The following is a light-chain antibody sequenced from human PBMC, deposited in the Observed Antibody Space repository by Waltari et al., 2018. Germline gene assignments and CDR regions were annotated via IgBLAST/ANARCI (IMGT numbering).Light chain of an antibody. J-gene: IGKJ4*01. Sequence: EKVMTQSPATLSVSPGESATLSCRASQSVGSNLAWYQQKPGQVPRLLIYDASTRATGIPARFSGSGSGTEFTLTISSLQSEDFAVYYCQQYDDWPLLFGGGTKGEI. V-gene: IGKV3-15*01. CDR3: QQYDDWPLL. CDR2: DAS. CDR1: QSVGSN.